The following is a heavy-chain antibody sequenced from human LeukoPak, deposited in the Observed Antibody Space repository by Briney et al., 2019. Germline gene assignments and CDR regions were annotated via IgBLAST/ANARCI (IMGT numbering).Heavy chain of an antibody. Sequence: GGSLRLSCATSGFTFSSYAMSWVRQAPGKGLEWVSTISGGGGSTWYADSVKGRFTISRDNSKNTLYLQLSSLRAEDTAVYYCATYVRGDFDYWGQGTLVTVSS. CDR3: ATYVRGDFDY. CDR2: ISGGGGST. V-gene: IGHV3-23*01. CDR1: GFTFSSYA. D-gene: IGHD3-10*02. J-gene: IGHJ4*02.